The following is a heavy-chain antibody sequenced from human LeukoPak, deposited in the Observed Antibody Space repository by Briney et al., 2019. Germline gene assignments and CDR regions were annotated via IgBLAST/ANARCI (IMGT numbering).Heavy chain of an antibody. J-gene: IGHJ4*02. D-gene: IGHD2-15*01. CDR1: GFTFSSYG. CDR2: ISYDGSNK. Sequence: GGSLRLSCAASGFTFSSYGMHWVRQAPGKGLEWVAVISYDGSNKYYADSVKGRFTISRDNSKNTLYLQMNSLRAEDTAVYYCAKGLSYSKDYWGQGTLVTVSS. CDR3: AKGLSYSKDY. V-gene: IGHV3-30*18.